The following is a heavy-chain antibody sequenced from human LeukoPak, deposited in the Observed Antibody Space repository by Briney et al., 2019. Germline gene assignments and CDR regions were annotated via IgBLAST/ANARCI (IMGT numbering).Heavy chain of an antibody. D-gene: IGHD3-10*01. CDR1: GYTFTSYY. CDR2: INPSGGST. CDR3: ARGLTSMVRGRYYYYGLDV. J-gene: IGHJ6*02. V-gene: IGHV1-46*01. Sequence: ASVKVSCKASGYTFTSYYMHWVRQAPGQGLEWMGIINPSGGSTTYAQKFQGRVTMTRDTSTSTVYMELSSLRSEDTAVYYCARGLTSMVRGRYYYYGLDVWGQGTTVTVSS.